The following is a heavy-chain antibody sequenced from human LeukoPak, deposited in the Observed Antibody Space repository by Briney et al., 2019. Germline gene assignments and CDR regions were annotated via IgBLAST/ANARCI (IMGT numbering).Heavy chain of an antibody. J-gene: IGHJ5*02. CDR3: AAAWHSSSWFDP. D-gene: IGHD6-6*01. Sequence: SETLSLTCTVSGGSISSSSYYWGWIRQPPGKGLEWIGSIYYSGSTYYNPSLKSRVTISVDTSKNQFSLKLSSVTAADTAVYYCAAAWHSSSWFDPWGQGTLVTVSS. CDR2: IYYSGST. CDR1: GGSISSSSYY. V-gene: IGHV4-39*01.